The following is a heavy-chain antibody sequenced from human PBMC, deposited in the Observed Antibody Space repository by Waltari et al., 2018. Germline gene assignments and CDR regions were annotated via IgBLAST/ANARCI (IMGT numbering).Heavy chain of an antibody. V-gene: IGHV3-7*01. J-gene: IGHJ4*02. CDR2: IREDGNDK. D-gene: IGHD5-18*01. CDR3: VRGGYSYAY. CDR1: GFALSAFK. Sequence: EVQLVHPGGGWLQPGGSLSLPCAVPGFALSAFKMSWVRQAPGKGLEWVANIREDGNDKYYVDSVKGRFTISRDNAKNSLYLQMNSLTVEDTAVYYCVRGGYSYAYWGQGTMVTVSS.